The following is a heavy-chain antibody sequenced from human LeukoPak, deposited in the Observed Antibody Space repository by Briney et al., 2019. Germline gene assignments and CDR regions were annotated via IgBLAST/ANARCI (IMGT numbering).Heavy chain of an antibody. Sequence: SVKVSCKASGGTFSSYAISWVRQAPGQGLEWMGRIIPILGIANYAQKFRGRVTITADKSTSTAYMELSSLRSEDTAVYYCARESLHSSGYYAGNYFDYWGQGTLVTVSS. CDR1: GGTFSSYA. CDR3: ARESLHSSGYYAGNYFDY. V-gene: IGHV1-69*04. D-gene: IGHD3-22*01. J-gene: IGHJ4*02. CDR2: IIPILGIA.